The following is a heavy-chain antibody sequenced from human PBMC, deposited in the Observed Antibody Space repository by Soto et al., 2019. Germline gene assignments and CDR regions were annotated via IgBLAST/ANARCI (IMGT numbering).Heavy chain of an antibody. CDR1: GYTFTSYY. V-gene: IGHV1-46*01. Sequence: ASVKVSCKASGYTFTSYYMHWVRQAPGQGLEWMGIINPSGGSTSYAHKFQGRVTMTRDTSTSTVYMELSSLRSEDTAVYYCARDLKSMEQDVLLWFGEFFHGMDVWGQGTTVTVSS. CDR3: ARDLKSMEQDVLLWFGEFFHGMDV. CDR2: INPSGGST. J-gene: IGHJ6*02. D-gene: IGHD3-10*01.